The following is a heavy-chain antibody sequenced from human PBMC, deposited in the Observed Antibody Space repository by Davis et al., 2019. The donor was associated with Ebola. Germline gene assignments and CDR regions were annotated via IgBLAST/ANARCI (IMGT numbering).Heavy chain of an antibody. CDR3: ARGANIVVNEDYFDY. CDR1: GFTFSGSA. V-gene: IGHV3-73*01. Sequence: GESLKISCAASGFTFSGSAMHWVRQASGKGLEWVGRIRSKANSYATAYAASVKGRFTISRDDSKNTLYLQMNSLRAEDTAVYYCARGANIVVNEDYFDYWGQGTLVTVSS. J-gene: IGHJ4*02. CDR2: IRSKANSYAT. D-gene: IGHD2-2*01.